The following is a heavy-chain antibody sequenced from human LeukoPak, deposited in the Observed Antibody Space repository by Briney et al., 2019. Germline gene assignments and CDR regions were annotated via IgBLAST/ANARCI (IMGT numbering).Heavy chain of an antibody. CDR1: GGTISNYY. D-gene: IGHD5-24*01. J-gene: IGHJ5*02. CDR3: ARHTAEKYNWFDR. V-gene: IGHV4-59*08. Sequence: SETLSLTCTVSGGTISNYYWSWIRQPPGKGLEWIGYIYYSGSTNYNPSLKSRVTISVDTSKNQFSLKVSSVTAADTAVYYCARHTAEKYNWFDRWGQGTLVTVSS. CDR2: IYYSGST.